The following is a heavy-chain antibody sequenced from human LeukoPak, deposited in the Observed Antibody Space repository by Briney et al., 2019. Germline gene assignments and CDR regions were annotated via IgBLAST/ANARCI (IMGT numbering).Heavy chain of an antibody. CDR1: GFTFSNAW. CDR2: IKSKTDGGTT. J-gene: IGHJ4*02. Sequence: GGSLRLSCAASGFTFSNAWMSWVRQAPGKGLEWVGRIKSKTDGGTTDYAAPVKGRFTISRDDSKNTLYLQMNSLKTEDTAVYYCTTYFGVTTEGYYFDYWGQGTLVTVSS. V-gene: IGHV3-15*01. D-gene: IGHD3-10*01. CDR3: TTYFGVTTEGYYFDY.